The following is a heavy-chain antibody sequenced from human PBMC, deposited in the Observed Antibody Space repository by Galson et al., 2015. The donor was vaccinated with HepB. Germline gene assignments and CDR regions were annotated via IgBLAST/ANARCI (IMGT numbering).Heavy chain of an antibody. J-gene: IGHJ4*02. CDR1: GFTFSSYS. CDR2: ISSSSSTI. V-gene: IGHV3-48*01. CDR3: ARDLRVVATIRPLVPLDY. D-gene: IGHD5-12*01. Sequence: SLRLSCAASGFTFSSYSMNWVRQAPGKGLEWVSYISSSSSTIYYADSVKGRFTISRDNAKNSLYLQMNSLRAEDTAVYYCARDLRVVATIRPLVPLDYWGQGTLVTVSS.